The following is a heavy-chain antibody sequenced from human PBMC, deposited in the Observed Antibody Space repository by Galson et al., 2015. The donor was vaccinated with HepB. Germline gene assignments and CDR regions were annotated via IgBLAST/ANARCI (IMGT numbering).Heavy chain of an antibody. CDR1: GFTLSSYA. J-gene: IGHJ4*02. Sequence: LRLSCAASGFTLSSYAMIWVRQAPGKGLEGVSTISGSGGSTYYADSVKSRFTISRYNYKITLYLQMNILRAGDTAVYYCAKERVFDSSCYPRDYWGQVTLVTVSS. V-gene: IGHV3-23*01. CDR3: AKERVFDSSCYPRDY. D-gene: IGHD3-22*01. CDR2: ISGSGGST.